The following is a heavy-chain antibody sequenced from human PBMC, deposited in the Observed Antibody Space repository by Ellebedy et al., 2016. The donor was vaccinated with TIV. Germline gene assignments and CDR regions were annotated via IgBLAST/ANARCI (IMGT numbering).Heavy chain of an antibody. Sequence: MPSETLSLTCTVSGGSISSYYWSWIRQPPGKGLEWLGFIYYSGSTNYNPSLKSRVTISVDTSKNQFSLKLSSVTAADTAVDYCARVSRTSIAAAATRGYYYGMDVWGQGTTVTVSS. CDR1: GGSISSYY. J-gene: IGHJ6*02. CDR2: IYYSGST. D-gene: IGHD6-13*01. V-gene: IGHV4-59*01. CDR3: ARVSRTSIAAAATRGYYYGMDV.